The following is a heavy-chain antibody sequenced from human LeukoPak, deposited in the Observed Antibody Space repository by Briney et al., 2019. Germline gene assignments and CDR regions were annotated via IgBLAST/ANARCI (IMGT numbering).Heavy chain of an antibody. CDR1: GGSISSSSSY. V-gene: IGHV4-39*01. D-gene: IGHD3-3*01. CDR3: ASQKGYYAFDY. Sequence: SETLSLTCNVSGGSISSSSSYWGWVRHPPGKGLEWIGTISSHGITCYNPSLRSRITISVDTSKIQFSLRLSSVTAADTAVYYCASQKGYYAFDYWGQGTLVTVSS. CDR2: ISSHGIT. J-gene: IGHJ4*02.